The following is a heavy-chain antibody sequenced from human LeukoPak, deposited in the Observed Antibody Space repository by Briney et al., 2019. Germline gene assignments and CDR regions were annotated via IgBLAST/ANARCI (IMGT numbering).Heavy chain of an antibody. CDR3: ARGIQLWLTGPNWFDP. Sequence: ASVKVSCKASGGTFSSYAISWVRQAPGQGLEWMGGIIPIFGTANYAQKFQGRVTITADESTSTAYMELSSLRSEDTAVYYCARGIQLWLTGPNWFDPWGQGTLVTVSS. CDR2: IIPIFGTA. D-gene: IGHD5-18*01. V-gene: IGHV1-69*01. J-gene: IGHJ5*02. CDR1: GGTFSSYA.